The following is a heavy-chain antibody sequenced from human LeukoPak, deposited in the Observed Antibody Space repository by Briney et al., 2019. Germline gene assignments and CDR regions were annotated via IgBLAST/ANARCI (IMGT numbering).Heavy chain of an antibody. CDR1: GGSISSYY. V-gene: IGHV4-4*07. Sequence: PSVTLSLTCTVSGGSISSYYWTWIRQPAGKGLDWIGRIYPGGTSYFNPSLKSRVTSSVDTSKNQFSLRLTSVTAADTAVYYCARGPLTEAHTFDIWGQGTMVTVSS. J-gene: IGHJ3*02. CDR3: ARGPLTEAHTFDI. CDR2: IYPGGTS. D-gene: IGHD1-14*01.